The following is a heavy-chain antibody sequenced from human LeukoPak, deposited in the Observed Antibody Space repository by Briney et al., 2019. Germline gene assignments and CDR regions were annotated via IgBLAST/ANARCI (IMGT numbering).Heavy chain of an antibody. J-gene: IGHJ4*02. V-gene: IGHV1-69*01. CDR3: ARDGGYAYDSSGYYLG. CDR1: GGTFSSYA. Sequence: SVKVSCKASGGTFSSYAISWVRQAPGQGLEWMGGIIPIFGTTDYAKKFQGRVTITADESTSTAYMELSSLRSEDTAVYYCARDGGYAYDSSGYYLGWGQGTLVTVSS. D-gene: IGHD3-22*01. CDR2: IIPIFGTT.